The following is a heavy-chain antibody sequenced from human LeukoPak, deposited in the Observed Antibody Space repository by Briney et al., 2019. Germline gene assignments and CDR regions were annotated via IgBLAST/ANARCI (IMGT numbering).Heavy chain of an antibody. J-gene: IGHJ3*02. CDR2: ISSGSSTV. V-gene: IGHV3-48*04. CDR3: ARGTNNAFDI. Sequence: PGGSLRLSCAASGFTFSSYSMTWVRQTPGTGLQWVSYISSGSSTVYYADSVRGRFTISRDNAENSLYLQMNSLRAEDTAVYYCARGTNNAFDIWGQGTIVTVSS. D-gene: IGHD2-2*01. CDR1: GFTFSSYS.